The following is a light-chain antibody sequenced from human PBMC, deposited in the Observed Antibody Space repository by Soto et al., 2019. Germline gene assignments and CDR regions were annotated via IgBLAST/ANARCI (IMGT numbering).Light chain of an antibody. Sequence: EIVLTQSPCTLSFSPLERSSLSCRASQSVSSEKLAWYQQKPGQAPRLLIFGASGRATGIPERFSGSGSGTDFSLTISRLEPEDSAVYYCQQYGSSLLTFGGGTKV. V-gene: IGKV3-20*01. CDR2: GAS. J-gene: IGKJ4*01. CDR1: QSVSSEK. CDR3: QQYGSSLLT.